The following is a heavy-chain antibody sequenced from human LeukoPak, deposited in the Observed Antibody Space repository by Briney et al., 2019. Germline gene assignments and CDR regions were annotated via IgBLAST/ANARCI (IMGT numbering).Heavy chain of an antibody. CDR1: GFTFSSYG. CDR2: ISYDGSNK. Sequence: GGSLRLSCAASGFTFSSYGMHWVRQAPGKGLEWVAVISYDGSNKYYADSVKGRFTVSRDNSKNTLFLQMNSLRAEDTAVYYCAKAQWELRNDDTFDIWGQGTMVTVSS. CDR3: AKAQWELRNDDTFDI. J-gene: IGHJ3*02. D-gene: IGHD1-26*01. V-gene: IGHV3-30*18.